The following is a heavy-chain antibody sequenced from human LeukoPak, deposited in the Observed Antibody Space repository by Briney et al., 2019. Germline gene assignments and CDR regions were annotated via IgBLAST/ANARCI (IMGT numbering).Heavy chain of an antibody. Sequence: GGSLRLSCAASGFTVSNYGMNWVRQAPGKGLEWVSFMSSSGTFIKYADSVKGRFTISRDNAKKSVHLQMNGLRADDTGVYYCARDEPYCSSITCPLDGWGQGTLVTVFS. CDR2: MSSSGTFI. CDR1: GFTVSNYG. J-gene: IGHJ4*02. V-gene: IGHV3-21*03. D-gene: IGHD2-2*01. CDR3: ARDEPYCSSITCPLDG.